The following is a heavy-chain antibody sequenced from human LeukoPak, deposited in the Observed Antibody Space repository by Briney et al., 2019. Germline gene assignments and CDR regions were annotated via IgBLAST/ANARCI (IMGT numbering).Heavy chain of an antibody. D-gene: IGHD1-14*01. Sequence: PSETLSLTCAVYGGSFSGYFWSWIRQTPGKGLEWIGETDHSRTTNYNPSLKSRVIISPDTSKSQFSLKVNSVTAADTAVYYCARAYKASPLHNAIDSWGQGTLVTVSS. CDR2: TDHSRTT. J-gene: IGHJ4*02. CDR1: GGSFSGYF. V-gene: IGHV4-34*01. CDR3: ARAYKASPLHNAIDS.